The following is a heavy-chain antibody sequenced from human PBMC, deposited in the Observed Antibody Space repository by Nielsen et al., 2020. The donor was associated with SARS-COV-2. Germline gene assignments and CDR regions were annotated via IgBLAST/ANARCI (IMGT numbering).Heavy chain of an antibody. CDR3: ARVNPVSDSWFDALDI. CDR2: IDGNGRNI. Sequence: GGSLRLSCAASGFPFSSYEMNWVRQAPGKALEWLSYIDGNGRNIFYADSVKGRFTISRDNVKNSLYLQMNSLRTEDTAVYFCARVNPVSDSWFDALDIWGQGTMVTVSS. V-gene: IGHV3-48*03. J-gene: IGHJ3*02. CDR1: GFPFSSYE. D-gene: IGHD6-13*01.